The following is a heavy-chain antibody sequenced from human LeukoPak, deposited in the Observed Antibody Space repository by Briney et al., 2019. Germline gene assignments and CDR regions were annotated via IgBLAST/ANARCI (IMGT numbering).Heavy chain of an antibody. D-gene: IGHD3-3*01. CDR3: ARGRYDLGGVYYYYYGMDV. J-gene: IGHJ6*02. Sequence: SETLSLTCAVYGGSFSGYYWSWIRQPPGKGLEWIGEINHSGSTNYNPSLKSRVTISVDTSKNQFSLKLSSVTAADTAVYYCARGRYDLGGVYYYYYGMDVWGQGTTVTVSS. CDR2: INHSGST. CDR1: GGSFSGYY. V-gene: IGHV4-34*01.